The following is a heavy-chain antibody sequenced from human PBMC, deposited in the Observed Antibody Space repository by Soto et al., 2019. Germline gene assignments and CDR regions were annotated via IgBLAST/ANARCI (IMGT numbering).Heavy chain of an antibody. V-gene: IGHV3-30*18. J-gene: IGHJ6*02. D-gene: IGHD2-2*01. Sequence: QVQLVESGGGVVQPGRSLRLSCAASGFSFSSYGMHWVRQAPGKGLEWVAVISYDGSNKYYADSVKGRFTISRDNSKNTLYLQMNSLRAEDTAVYYCAKDSRGYCTSTSCSPGLYYYYGMDVWGQGTTVTVSS. CDR1: GFSFSSYG. CDR3: AKDSRGYCTSTSCSPGLYYYYGMDV. CDR2: ISYDGSNK.